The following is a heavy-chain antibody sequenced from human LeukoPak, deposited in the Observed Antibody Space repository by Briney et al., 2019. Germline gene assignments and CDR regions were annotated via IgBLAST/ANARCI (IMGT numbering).Heavy chain of an antibody. J-gene: IGHJ3*02. CDR2: IHKSVRT. CDR3: ARHSDGGNYHDPFDI. V-gene: IGHV4-59*08. D-gene: IGHD4/OR15-4a*01. Sequence: PSETLSLTCSVSGGSPTTVYWSWIRQPPGKGLEWIGYIHKSVRTNYNPSLKSRVTISKDTSKKQLSLRLSSVTAADTAVYYCARHSDGGNYHDPFDIWGQGTMATVSS. CDR1: GGSPTTVY.